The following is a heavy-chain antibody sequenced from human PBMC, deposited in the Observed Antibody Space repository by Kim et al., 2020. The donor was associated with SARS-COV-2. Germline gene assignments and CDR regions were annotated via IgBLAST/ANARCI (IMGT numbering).Heavy chain of an antibody. J-gene: IGHJ4*02. V-gene: IGHV3-9*01. CDR3: AKNDEWLQYFDD. CDR1: GFIFGDSA. CDR2: ITWDSKNI. D-gene: IGHD5-12*01. Sequence: GGSLRLSCAASGFIFGDSAMYWVRQAPGKGLEWVSGITWDSKNIGYADSVKGRFTISRDNAKNSLYLEMNSLRIGDTAVYYCAKNDEWLQYFDDWGQGTQVTVSS.